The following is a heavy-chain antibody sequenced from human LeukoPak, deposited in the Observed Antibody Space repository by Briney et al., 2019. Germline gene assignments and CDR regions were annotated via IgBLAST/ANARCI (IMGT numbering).Heavy chain of an antibody. Sequence: GGSLRLSCAASGFTLSSYAMTWVRQAPGKGLEWVSAISGCGGSTYYADSVKGRFTISRDNSKNTLYLQMNSLRAEDTAVYYCAKDDAPVVAAGIDYWGQGTLVTVSS. CDR3: AKDDAPVVAAGIDY. CDR1: GFTLSSYA. CDR2: ISGCGGST. V-gene: IGHV3-23*01. J-gene: IGHJ4*02. D-gene: IGHD2-15*01.